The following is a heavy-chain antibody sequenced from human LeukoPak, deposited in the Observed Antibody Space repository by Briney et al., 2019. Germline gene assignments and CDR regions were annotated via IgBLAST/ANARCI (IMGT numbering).Heavy chain of an antibody. D-gene: IGHD7-27*01. V-gene: IGHV3-15*01. J-gene: IGHJ4*02. CDR2: FKRKTDHGTE. CDR3: AAGLGTSDFES. Sequence: GGSLRLSCAASGFTFSNAWMSWVRQAPGKGLEWVARFKRKTDHGTEEYSAHVKGRFNISRDDSRNTLYLQMSSLKADYTAVYYCAAGLGTSDFESWGQGTLVTVSS. CDR1: GFTFSNAW.